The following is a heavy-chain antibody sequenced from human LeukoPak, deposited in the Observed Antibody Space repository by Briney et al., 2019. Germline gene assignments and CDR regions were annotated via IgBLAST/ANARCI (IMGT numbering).Heavy chain of an antibody. J-gene: IGHJ4*02. Sequence: PGGSLRLSCAASGFTFSSYEINWVRQAPGKGLEWVSYISSSGSTMYYADSVKGRFTISRDNAKISLYLQMNSLRAEDTAVYYCARGGCYYDSSAYVSLDFWGQGTLVTVSS. D-gene: IGHD3-22*01. CDR3: ARGGCYYDSSAYVSLDF. V-gene: IGHV3-48*03. CDR1: GFTFSSYE. CDR2: ISSSGSTM.